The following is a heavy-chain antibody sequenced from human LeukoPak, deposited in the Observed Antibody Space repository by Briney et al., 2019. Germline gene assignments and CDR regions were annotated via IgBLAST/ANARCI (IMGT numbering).Heavy chain of an antibody. J-gene: IGHJ5*02. D-gene: IGHD3-10*01. CDR1: GYSISSSNW. V-gene: IGHV4-28*03. Sequence: PSDTLSLTCAVSGYSISSSNWWGWLRQSPGKGLEWIGSIYYTGSTYYNPSLKSRVTMSVDTSKNQFSLELSSVTAVDTAVYYCARGWYSYGSSWFDPWGQGALVTVSS. CDR2: IYYTGST. CDR3: ARGWYSYGSSWFDP.